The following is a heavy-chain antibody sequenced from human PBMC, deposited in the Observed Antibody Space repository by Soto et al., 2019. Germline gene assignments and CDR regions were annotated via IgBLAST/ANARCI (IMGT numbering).Heavy chain of an antibody. V-gene: IGHV3-48*03. J-gene: IGHJ2*01. CDR3: ARDGSGWSRGYFDL. CDR1: GFSFRSYE. D-gene: IGHD6-13*01. Sequence: PGGSLRLSCAASGFSFRSYEMTWVRQAPGKGLEWVSYITTSGSDRYYVDSVKGQFTISRDNAKNSLYLQMNSLRAEDTAVYYCARDGSGWSRGYFDLWGRGTLVTVSS. CDR2: ITTSGSDR.